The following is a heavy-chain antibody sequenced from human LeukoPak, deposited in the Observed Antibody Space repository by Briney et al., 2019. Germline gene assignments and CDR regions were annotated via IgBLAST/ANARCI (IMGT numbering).Heavy chain of an antibody. Sequence: ETLGLTCTVSGGSITSSSYYWGWIRQPTGKGLEWIGSIYYSGSTYYNPSLKSRVTIFVDTSKNQFSLRLSSVTAADTAVYYCARHDYTGGWYSWIDTWGQGTLVTVSS. CDR1: GGSITSSSYY. V-gene: IGHV4-39*01. CDR3: ARHDYTGGWYSWIDT. D-gene: IGHD2-8*02. J-gene: IGHJ5*02. CDR2: IYYSGST.